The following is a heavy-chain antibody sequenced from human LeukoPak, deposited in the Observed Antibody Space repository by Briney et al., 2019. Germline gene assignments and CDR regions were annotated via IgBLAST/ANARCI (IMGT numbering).Heavy chain of an antibody. J-gene: IGHJ5*02. Sequence: PSETLSLTCTVSGGSISSYYWSWIRQPPGKGLEWIGYIYYSGSTNYNPSLKSRVTISVDTSKNLFSLKLSSVTAADTAVYYCATLSSGLVSPFDPWGQGTLVTVSS. V-gene: IGHV4-59*01. D-gene: IGHD6-19*01. CDR2: IYYSGST. CDR1: GGSISSYY. CDR3: ATLSSGLVSPFDP.